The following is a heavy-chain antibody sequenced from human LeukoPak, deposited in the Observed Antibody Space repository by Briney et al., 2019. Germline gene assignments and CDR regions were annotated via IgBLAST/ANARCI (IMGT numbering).Heavy chain of an antibody. J-gene: IGHJ3*02. Sequence: TSETLSLTCTVSGGSISSYYWSWIRQPAGKGLEWIGRIYTSGSTNYNRSLKSRVTMSVDTSKNKFSLKLSSVTAADTAVYYCARDEGTAMVTFAFDIWGQGTMVTVSS. V-gene: IGHV4-4*07. CDR1: GGSISSYY. D-gene: IGHD5-18*01. CDR3: ARDEGTAMVTFAFDI. CDR2: IYTSGST.